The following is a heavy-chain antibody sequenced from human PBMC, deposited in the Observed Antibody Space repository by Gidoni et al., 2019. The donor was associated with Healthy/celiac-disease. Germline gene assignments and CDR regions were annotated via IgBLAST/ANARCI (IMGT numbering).Heavy chain of an antibody. CDR2: IYYSGGT. J-gene: IGHJ3*02. CDR1: GGSISSDH. CDR3: ARAWTLKRGSLDAFDI. V-gene: IGHV4-59*01. Sequence: QVQLQESGQGLVKHSETLSLTCTVSGGSISSDHWRWIRQPPGKGLEWIGYIYYSGGTNYNPSLQSRVTISAYTSKHPFSLKLSSVSAADTAVYYCARAWTLKRGSLDAFDIWGQVTMVPVSS. D-gene: IGHD1-26*01.